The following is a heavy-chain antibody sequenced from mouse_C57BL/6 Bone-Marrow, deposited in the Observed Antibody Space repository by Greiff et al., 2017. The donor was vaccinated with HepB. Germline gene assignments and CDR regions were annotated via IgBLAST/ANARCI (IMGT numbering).Heavy chain of an antibody. J-gene: IGHJ3*01. CDR2: IDPETGGT. CDR1: GYTFTDYE. V-gene: IGHV1-15*01. Sequence: QVQLKQSGAELVRPGASVTLSCKASGYTFTDYEMHWVKQTPVHGLEWIGAIDPETGGTASNQKFKGKAILTADKSSSTAYMELRSLTSEDSAVYYCTLIYYDYPAWFAYWGQGTLVTVSA. CDR3: TLIYYDYPAWFAY. D-gene: IGHD2-4*01.